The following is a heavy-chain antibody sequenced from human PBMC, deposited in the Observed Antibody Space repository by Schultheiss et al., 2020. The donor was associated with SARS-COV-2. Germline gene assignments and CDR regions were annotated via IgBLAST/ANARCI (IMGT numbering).Heavy chain of an antibody. CDR2: ISGSGGST. CDR1: GFTFDDYA. D-gene: IGHD3-3*01. Sequence: GESLKISCAASGFTFDDYAMHWVRQAPGKGLEWVSAISGSGGSTYHADSVKGRFTFSRDNSKNTLYLQMNSLRAEDTAVYYCAKVRIWDYDFWSGYYSYYYYGMDVWGQGTTVTVSS. CDR3: AKVRIWDYDFWSGYYSYYYYGMDV. V-gene: IGHV3-23*01. J-gene: IGHJ6*02.